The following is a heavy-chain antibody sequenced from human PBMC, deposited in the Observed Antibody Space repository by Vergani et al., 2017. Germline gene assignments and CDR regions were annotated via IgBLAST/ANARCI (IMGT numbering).Heavy chain of an antibody. D-gene: IGHD5-18*01. CDR3: ARDVGYSYGSGQYYFDY. CDR2: IYHSGST. V-gene: IGHV4-4*02. CDR1: GGSISSSNW. Sequence: QVQLQESGPGLVKPSGTLSLTCAVSGGSISSSNWWSWVRQPPGKGLEWIGEIYHSGSTNYNPSLKSRVTISVDKSKNQFSLKLSSVTAADTAVYYCARDVGYSYGSGQYYFDYWGQGTLVTVSS. J-gene: IGHJ4*02.